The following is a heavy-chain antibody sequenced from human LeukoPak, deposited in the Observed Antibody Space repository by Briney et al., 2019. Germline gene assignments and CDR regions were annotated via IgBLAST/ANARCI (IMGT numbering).Heavy chain of an antibody. CDR2: ISSNGATT. Sequence: PGGSLSLSCATSGFTFTNFAFHWVRQAPGKGLEYVSSISSNGATTYYANSVKGRFTISRDNSKNTVFLQMGSLRAEDVAVYYCARIRKTVAGTSDYYYYMDVWGKGTTVTVSS. CDR3: ARIRKTVAGTSDYYYYMDV. CDR1: GFTFTNFA. D-gene: IGHD6-19*01. V-gene: IGHV3-64*01. J-gene: IGHJ6*03.